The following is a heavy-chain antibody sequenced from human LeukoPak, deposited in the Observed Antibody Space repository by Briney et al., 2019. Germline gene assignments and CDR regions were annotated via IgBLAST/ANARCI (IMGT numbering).Heavy chain of an antibody. D-gene: IGHD5-18*01. Sequence: GGSLRLSCAASGFTFSSYAMHWVRQAPGKGLEWVAVISYDGSNKYYADSVKGRFTISRDNAKNSLYLQMNSLRAEDTAVYYCASGRRDTGDYWGQGTLVTVSS. CDR2: ISYDGSNK. CDR3: ASGRRDTGDY. V-gene: IGHV3-30-3*01. J-gene: IGHJ4*02. CDR1: GFTFSSYA.